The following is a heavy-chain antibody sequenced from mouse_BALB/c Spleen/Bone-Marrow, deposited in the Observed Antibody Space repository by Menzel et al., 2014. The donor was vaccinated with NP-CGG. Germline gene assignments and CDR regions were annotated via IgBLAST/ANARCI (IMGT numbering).Heavy chain of an antibody. V-gene: IGHV5-6*01. CDR2: ISSGGSYT. D-gene: IGHD1-1*01. Sequence: EVQVVESGGDLVKPGGSLKLSYAASGFTFSSYGMSWVRQTPDKRLEWVATISSGGSYTYYPDSVKGRFTISRDNAKNTLYLQMSSLKSEDTAMYYCARDFITTDAMDYWGQGTSVTVSS. CDR1: GFTFSSYG. CDR3: ARDFITTDAMDY. J-gene: IGHJ4*01.